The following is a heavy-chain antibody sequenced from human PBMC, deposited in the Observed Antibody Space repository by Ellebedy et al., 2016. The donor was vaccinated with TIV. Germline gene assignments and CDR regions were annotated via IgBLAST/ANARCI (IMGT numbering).Heavy chain of an antibody. CDR1: GYTFNTYG. CDR3: ARGRVGSTTSYDM. V-gene: IGHV1-18*01. D-gene: IGHD2/OR15-2a*01. Sequence: AASVKVSCKASGYTFNTYGISWVRQAPGQGLEWMGWISPYNGNTNYVQKLQGRVTMTTDTSTRTAYMELRSLRSDDTAVYYCARGRVGSTTSYDMWGQGTVVTVSS. CDR2: ISPYNGNT. J-gene: IGHJ3*02.